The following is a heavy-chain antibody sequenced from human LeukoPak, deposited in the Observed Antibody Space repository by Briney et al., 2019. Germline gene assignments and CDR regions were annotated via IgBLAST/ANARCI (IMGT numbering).Heavy chain of an antibody. CDR1: GYTFTSYG. CDR2: ISAYNGNT. Sequence: ASVKVSCKASGYTFTSYGISWVRQAPGQGLEWMGWISAYNGNTNYAQKLQGRVTMTTDTSTSTAYMELRSLRSDDTAVYYCARDLGAIQLWSHSPRREDYWGQGTLVTVSS. V-gene: IGHV1-18*01. D-gene: IGHD5-18*01. J-gene: IGHJ4*02. CDR3: ARDLGAIQLWSHSPRREDY.